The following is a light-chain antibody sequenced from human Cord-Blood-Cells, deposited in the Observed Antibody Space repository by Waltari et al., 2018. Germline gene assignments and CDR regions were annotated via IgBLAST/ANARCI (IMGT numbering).Light chain of an antibody. V-gene: IGLV3-19*01. Sequence: SSELTQDPAVSVALGQTVRITCQGDSFRSYYDSWYQQKPGQAPVLVIYGKNNRPSGIPDRFSGSSSGNTASLTITGAQAEDEADYYCNARDSSGNHYVFGTGTKVTVL. CDR2: GKN. J-gene: IGLJ1*01. CDR1: SFRSYY. CDR3: NARDSSGNHYV.